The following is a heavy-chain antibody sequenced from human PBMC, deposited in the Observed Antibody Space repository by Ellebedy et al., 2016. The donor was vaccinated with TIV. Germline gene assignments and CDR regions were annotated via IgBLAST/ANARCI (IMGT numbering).Heavy chain of an antibody. CDR3: ARAVVVAGLLYYYYGMDV. CDR2: INHNGST. Sequence: SETLSLXCAVYGGSFSGYYWSWIRQPPGKGLEWIGEINHNGSTNYNPSLKSRVTISVDTSKNQFSLKLSSVTAADTAVYYCARAVVVAGLLYYYYGMDVWGQGTTVTVSS. J-gene: IGHJ6*02. D-gene: IGHD2-15*01. V-gene: IGHV4-34*01. CDR1: GGSFSGYY.